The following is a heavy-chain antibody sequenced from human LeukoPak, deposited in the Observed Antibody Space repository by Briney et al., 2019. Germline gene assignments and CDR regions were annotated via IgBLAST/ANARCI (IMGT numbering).Heavy chain of an antibody. V-gene: IGHV1-69*05. D-gene: IGHD5-18*01. CDR1: AGTLDNLA. CDR2: INPIFDTP. CDR3: ARDGRGYSFAEYFQY. Sequence: SVKVSCKAAAGTLDNLAIIWVRQAPGQGLEWMGGINPIFDTPNYAQKFQDRVKITMDESTTTVYMELSSLRFEDTAVYYCARDGRGYSFAEYFQYWGLGTLVTVSS. J-gene: IGHJ1*01.